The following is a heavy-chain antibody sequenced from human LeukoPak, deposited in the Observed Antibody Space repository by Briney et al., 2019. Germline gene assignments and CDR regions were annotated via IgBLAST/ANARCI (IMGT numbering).Heavy chain of an antibody. CDR1: GFTFDDYA. CDR2: ISWNSGSI. CDR3: AKDITHKSYYYYGMDV. V-gene: IGHV3-9*01. J-gene: IGHJ6*02. Sequence: PGGSLRLSCAASGFTFDDYAMHWVRQAPGKGLEWVSGISWNSGSIGYADSVKGRFTISRDNDKNSLYLQMNSLTAEDTALYYCAKDITHKSYYYYGMDVWGQGTTVTVSS.